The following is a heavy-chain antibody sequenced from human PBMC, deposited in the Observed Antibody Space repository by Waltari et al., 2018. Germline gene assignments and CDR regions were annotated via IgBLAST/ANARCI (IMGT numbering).Heavy chain of an antibody. CDR3: ARNLLIAVAGTADY. Sequence: EVQLVESGGGLVQPGGSLRLSCAASGFTFSSYSMNWVRQAPGKGLEWVSYISSSSSTIYYADSVKGRFTISRDNAKNSLYLQMNSLRAEDTAVYYCARNLLIAVAGTADYWGQGTLVTVSS. V-gene: IGHV3-48*01. J-gene: IGHJ4*02. D-gene: IGHD6-19*01. CDR1: GFTFSSYS. CDR2: ISSSSSTI.